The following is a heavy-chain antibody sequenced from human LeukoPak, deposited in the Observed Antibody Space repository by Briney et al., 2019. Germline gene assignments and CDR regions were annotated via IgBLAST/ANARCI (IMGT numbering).Heavy chain of an antibody. CDR1: GLTFSSYA. Sequence: QPGGSLRLSCAASGLTFSSYAMNWVRQASGKGLEWVSGITDNGRKTYYADSVKGRFSISRDNSKNTLYLQMSDLRAEDTAVYYCAKITVATTPNYWGQGTLVTVSS. J-gene: IGHJ4*02. V-gene: IGHV3-23*01. CDR3: AKITVATTPNY. D-gene: IGHD3-10*01. CDR2: ITDNGRKT.